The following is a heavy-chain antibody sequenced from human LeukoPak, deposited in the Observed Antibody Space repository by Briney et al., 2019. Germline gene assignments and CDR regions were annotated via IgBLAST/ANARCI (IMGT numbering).Heavy chain of an antibody. CDR1: GYTFTSYA. CDR2: INAGNGNT. D-gene: IGHD6-13*01. V-gene: IGHV1-3*01. CDR3: AREWGSSSFGLDYYYYYGMDV. J-gene: IGHJ6*04. Sequence: GASVKVSCKASGYTFTSYATHWVRQAPGQRLEWMGWINAGNGNTKYSQKFQGRVTITRDTSASTAYMELSSLRSEDTAVYYCAREWGSSSFGLDYYYYYGMDVWGKGTTVTVSS.